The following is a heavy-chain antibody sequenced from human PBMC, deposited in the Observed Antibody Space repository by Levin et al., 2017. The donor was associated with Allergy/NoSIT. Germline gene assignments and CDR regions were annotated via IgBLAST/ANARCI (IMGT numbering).Heavy chain of an antibody. CDR3: AKSGGPMGYFDF. CDR1: GYTFTTYW. Sequence: GESLKISCKVSGYTFTTYWIGWVRQMPGKGLEWMGIIYLDDSDTTYSPSFQGQVTISADKSISTAYLQWSSLKASDTAIYYCAKSGGPMGYFDFWGQGTPVTVSS. D-gene: IGHD2-15*01. J-gene: IGHJ4*02. CDR2: IYLDDSDT. V-gene: IGHV5-51*01.